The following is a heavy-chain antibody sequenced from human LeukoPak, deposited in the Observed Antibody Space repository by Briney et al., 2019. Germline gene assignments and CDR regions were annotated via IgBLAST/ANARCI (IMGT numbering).Heavy chain of an antibody. J-gene: IGHJ4*02. D-gene: IGHD3-10*01. Sequence: ASVKVSCKASGYTFTSYAMHWVRQAPGQRLEWIGWINAGNGNTKYSQKFQGRVTITRDTSASTAYMELSSLRSEDTAVYYCARGWLGFGATVKVYDYWGQGTLVTVSS. CDR1: GYTFTSYA. CDR2: INAGNGNT. V-gene: IGHV1-3*01. CDR3: ARGWLGFGATVKVYDY.